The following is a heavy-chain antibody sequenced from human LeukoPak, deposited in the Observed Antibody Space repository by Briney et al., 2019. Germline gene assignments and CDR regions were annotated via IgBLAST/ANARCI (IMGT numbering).Heavy chain of an antibody. V-gene: IGHV3-23*01. J-gene: IGHJ4*02. CDR1: GFTFSSYA. CDR3: AKAPADIVVVPAVS. Sequence: GGSLRLSCAASGFTFSSYAMSWVRQAPGKGLEWVSAISGSGGSTYYADSVKGRFTISRDNSKNTLYLQMNSLRAEDTAVYYCAKAPADIVVVPAVSWGQGTLVTVSS. CDR2: ISGSGGST. D-gene: IGHD2-2*01.